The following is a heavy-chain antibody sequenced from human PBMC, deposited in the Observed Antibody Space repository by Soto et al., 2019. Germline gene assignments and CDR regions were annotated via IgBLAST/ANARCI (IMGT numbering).Heavy chain of an antibody. Sequence: QVQLQESGPGLVKPSETLSLTCTVSGGSISNNYWSWIRQPAGKGLEWIGRIFTSGSTNYNPSHNRRVTMSVATSQTQSSLNLSAVPAADTAIYYCARDVPLGYCSSGSCYFDFWGQGTLVTVSS. V-gene: IGHV4-4*07. CDR1: GGSISNNY. J-gene: IGHJ4*02. D-gene: IGHD2-15*01. CDR3: ARDVPLGYCSSGSCYFDF. CDR2: IFTSGST.